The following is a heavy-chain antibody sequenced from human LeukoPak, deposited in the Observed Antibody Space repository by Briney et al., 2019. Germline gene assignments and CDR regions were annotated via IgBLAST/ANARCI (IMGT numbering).Heavy chain of an antibody. CDR3: ARDQRGYCSGGSCKTSYYYYYMDV. CDR1: GFTFSSYA. J-gene: IGHJ6*03. D-gene: IGHD2-15*01. CDR2: IIGRGGST. Sequence: PGGSLRLSCAASGFTFSSYAMSWVRQAPGKGLGWGSGIIGRGGSTSHADSVKGRFTISRDNAKNSLYLQMNSLRAEDTAVYYCARDQRGYCSGGSCKTSYYYYYMDVWGKGTTVTVSS. V-gene: IGHV3-23*01.